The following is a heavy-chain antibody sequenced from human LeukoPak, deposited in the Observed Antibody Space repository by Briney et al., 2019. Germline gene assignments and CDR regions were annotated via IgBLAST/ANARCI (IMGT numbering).Heavy chain of an antibody. CDR1: GFTFSSYA. V-gene: IGHV3-23*01. Sequence: PGGSLRLSCAASGFTFSSYAMSWVRQAPGKGLEWVSAISGSGGSTYYADSVKGRFTISRDNSKNTLYLQMNSLRAEDTAVYYCAKDRGSYGYFEYYYYGMDVWGQGTTVTVSS. CDR2: ISGSGGST. D-gene: IGHD5-18*01. J-gene: IGHJ6*02. CDR3: AKDRGSYGYFEYYYYGMDV.